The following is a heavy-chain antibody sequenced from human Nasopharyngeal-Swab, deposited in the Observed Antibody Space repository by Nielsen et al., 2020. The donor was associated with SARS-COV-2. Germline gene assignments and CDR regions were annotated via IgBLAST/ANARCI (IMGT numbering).Heavy chain of an antibody. CDR1: GFTFSSYW. CDR3: ARSHRDYYDSSGSDDY. CDR2: IKQDGSEK. Sequence: GRSLRLSCAASGFTFSSYWMSWVRQAPGKGLEWVANIKQDGSEKYYVDSVKGRFTISRDNAKNSLYLQMNSLRAEDTAVYYCARSHRDYYDSSGSDDYWGQGTLVTVSS. J-gene: IGHJ4*02. D-gene: IGHD3-22*01. V-gene: IGHV3-7*03.